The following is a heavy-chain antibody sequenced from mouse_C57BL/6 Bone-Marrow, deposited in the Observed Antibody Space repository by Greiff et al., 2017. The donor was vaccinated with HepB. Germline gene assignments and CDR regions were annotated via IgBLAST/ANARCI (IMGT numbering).Heavy chain of an antibody. CDR2: IWAGGST. CDR3: ARDGGWYFDV. Sequence: ESGPGLVAPSQSLSITCTVSGLSLTSYGVHWVRQPPGKGLEWLGVIWAGGSTNYNSALMSRLSISKDNSKSQVFLKMNSLQTDDTAMYYCARDGGWYFDVWGAGTTVTVSS. V-gene: IGHV2-9*02. CDR1: GLSLTSYG. J-gene: IGHJ1*01.